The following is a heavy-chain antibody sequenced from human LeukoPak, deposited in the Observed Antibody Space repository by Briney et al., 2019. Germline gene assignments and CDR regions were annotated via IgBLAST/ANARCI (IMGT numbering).Heavy chain of an antibody. CDR3: ARDPYGWLEPYYFDY. D-gene: IGHD6-19*01. CDR2: ISAYNGKT. Sequence: GASVKVSCKASGYSFTRHAITWVRLAPGQGLEWMGWISAYNGKTNYAQKVQGRVTMSTDTSTSTAYMELRSLRSDDTAVYFCARDPYGWLEPYYFDYWGQGTLVTVSS. CDR1: GYSFTRHA. V-gene: IGHV1-18*01. J-gene: IGHJ4*02.